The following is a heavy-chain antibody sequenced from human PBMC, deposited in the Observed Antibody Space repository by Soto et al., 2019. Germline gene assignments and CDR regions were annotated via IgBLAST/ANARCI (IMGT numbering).Heavy chain of an antibody. CDR2: IRSNGGDP. V-gene: IGHV1-2*02. CDR1: GFTFTGYY. D-gene: IGHD3-10*01. CDR3: ARDEMSYCESPFDY. J-gene: IGHJ4*02. Sequence: ASVKVSCKASGFTFTGYYIHWVRQAPGQGLEWMGWIRSNGGDPKYSQKFQDRVTMTRDTSMNTVYMELSRLRSDDTAVYYCARDEMSYCESPFDYCGQGALVTVSS.